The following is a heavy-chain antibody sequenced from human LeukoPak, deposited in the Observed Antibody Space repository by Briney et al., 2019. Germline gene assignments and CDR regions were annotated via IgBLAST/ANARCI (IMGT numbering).Heavy chain of an antibody. CDR1: GYSFTSYW. Sequence: GESLKISCKGSGYSFTSYWISWVRQMPGKGLEWMGRIDPSDSYTNYSPSFQGRVTISADKSISTAYLQWSSLKASDTAMYYCERFDRYYYDSSGYVNWGQGTLVTVSS. CDR3: ERFDRYYYDSSGYVN. CDR2: IDPSDSYT. V-gene: IGHV5-10-1*01. J-gene: IGHJ1*01. D-gene: IGHD3-22*01.